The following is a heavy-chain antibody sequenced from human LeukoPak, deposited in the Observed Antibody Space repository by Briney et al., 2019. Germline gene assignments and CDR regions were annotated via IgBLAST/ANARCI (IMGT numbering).Heavy chain of an antibody. CDR2: ISGSGGRT. CDR3: AKDRGTIFGVVIRHSYYMDV. Sequence: GGSLRLFRAASGFTFRIYVMRGPREPPGKGVEWVSSISGSGGRTYYADSVKGRFTISRDNAKDTLDVELNGLSAEGWAVQYCAKDRGTIFGVVIRHSYYMDVWGKGTTVTVSS. D-gene: IGHD3-3*01. CDR1: GFTFRIYV. J-gene: IGHJ6*03. V-gene: IGHV3-23*01.